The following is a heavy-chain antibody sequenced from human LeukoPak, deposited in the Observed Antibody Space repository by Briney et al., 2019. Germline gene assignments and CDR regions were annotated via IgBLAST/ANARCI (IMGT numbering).Heavy chain of an antibody. V-gene: IGHV3-49*04. D-gene: IGHD3-22*01. CDR2: IRSKAYGGTT. J-gene: IGHJ4*02. CDR3: TRPGGTYYYDSSAPGGDY. Sequence: GGSLRLSCTASGFTFGDYAMRWVRQAPGKGLEWVGFIRSKAYGGTTEYAASVKGRFTISRDDSKSIAYLQMNSLKTEDTAVYYCTRPGGTYYYDSSAPGGDYWGQGTLVTVSS. CDR1: GFTFGDYA.